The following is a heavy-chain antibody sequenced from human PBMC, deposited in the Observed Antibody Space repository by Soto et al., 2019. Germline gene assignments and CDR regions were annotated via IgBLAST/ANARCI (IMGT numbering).Heavy chain of an antibody. CDR3: ARPSRDGYAFYYYYGMDV. V-gene: IGHV1-69*02. CDR1: GGTFSSYT. CDR2: IIPTLGIA. J-gene: IGHJ6*02. Sequence: GASVKVSCKASGGTFSSYTISWVRQAPGQGLEWMGRIIPTLGIANYAQKFQGRVTITADKSTSTAYMELSSLRSEDTAVYYCARPSRDGYAFYYYYGMDVWGQGTTVTVS. D-gene: IGHD5-12*01.